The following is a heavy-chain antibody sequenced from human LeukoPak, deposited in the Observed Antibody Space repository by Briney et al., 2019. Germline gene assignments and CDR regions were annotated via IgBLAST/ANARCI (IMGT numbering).Heavy chain of an antibody. CDR1: GVTLSSYA. CDR2: ISSSGSGGNT. Sequence: GGSLRLSCAASGVTLSSYAMSWARQAPGKGLEWVSGISSSGSGGNTYYADSVKGRFTISRDSSKNTLFLHMNTLRAEDTAIYYCAKDRTVGASYWYFDFWGRGTLVTVSS. J-gene: IGHJ2*01. V-gene: IGHV3-23*01. D-gene: IGHD1-26*01. CDR3: AKDRTVGASYWYFDF.